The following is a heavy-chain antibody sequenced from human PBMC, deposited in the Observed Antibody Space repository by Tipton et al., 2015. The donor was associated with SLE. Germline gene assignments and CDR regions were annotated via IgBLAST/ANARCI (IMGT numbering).Heavy chain of an antibody. Sequence: SLRLSCAASGFTFSSYAMSWVRQAPGKGLEWVSAISGSGGSTYYADSVKGRFTISRDNSKNTLYLQMNSLRAEGTAVYYCHRRDTAMVNYYGMDVWGQGTTVTVSS. CDR3: HRRDTAMVNYYGMDV. J-gene: IGHJ6*02. V-gene: IGHV3-23*01. CDR1: GFTFSSYA. D-gene: IGHD5-18*01. CDR2: ISGSGGST.